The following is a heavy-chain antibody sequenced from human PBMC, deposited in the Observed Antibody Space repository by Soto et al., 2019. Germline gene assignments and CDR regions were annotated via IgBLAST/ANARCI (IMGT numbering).Heavy chain of an antibody. CDR2: IVPMFGTS. V-gene: IGHV1-69*06. CDR1: GGTSTRYA. D-gene: IGHD3-3*01. CDR3: NRGSEYDFWSGYL. Sequence: QERLVQSGAEVRKPGSSVKVSCKVTGGTSTRYAINWVRQAPGQGLEWMGGIVPMFGTSKYAQKFQGRVKITADTSTNIAYMELRSLRSEDTAVYYCNRGSEYDFWSGYLWGQGTLVSVSX. J-gene: IGHJ4*02.